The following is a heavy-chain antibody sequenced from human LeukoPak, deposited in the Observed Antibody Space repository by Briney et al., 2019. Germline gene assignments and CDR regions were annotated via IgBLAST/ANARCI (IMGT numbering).Heavy chain of an antibody. J-gene: IGHJ6*03. V-gene: IGHV4-59*01. Sequence: ASETLSLTCTVSGGSISSYYWSWIRQPPGKGLEWIGYIYCSGSTNYNPSLKSRVTISVDTSKNQFSLKLSSVTAADTAVYYCARELISAPYYYYYMDVWGKGTTVTVSS. CDR1: GGSISSYY. D-gene: IGHD6-19*01. CDR3: ARELISAPYYYYYMDV. CDR2: IYCSGST.